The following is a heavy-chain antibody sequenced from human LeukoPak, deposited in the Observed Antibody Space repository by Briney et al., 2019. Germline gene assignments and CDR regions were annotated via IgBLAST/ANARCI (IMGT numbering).Heavy chain of an antibody. CDR3: AKDYYDSSGYVPPDAVDF. CDR1: GFTFSSYA. Sequence: GGSLRLSCAASGFTFSSYAMSWVRQAPGKGLEWVSAISGSGGSTYYADSVKGRFTISRDNSKNTLYLQMNSLRAEDTAVYYCAKDYYDSSGYVPPDAVDFWGQGTMFTVSS. CDR2: ISGSGGST. D-gene: IGHD3-22*01. J-gene: IGHJ3*01. V-gene: IGHV3-23*01.